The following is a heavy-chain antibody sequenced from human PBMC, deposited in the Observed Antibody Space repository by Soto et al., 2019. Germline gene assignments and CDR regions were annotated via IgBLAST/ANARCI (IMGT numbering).Heavy chain of an antibody. J-gene: IGHJ4*02. CDR2: INHSGST. CDR1: GGSFSGYY. V-gene: IGHV4-34*01. Sequence: SETLSLTCAVYGGSFSGYYWSWIRQPPGKGLEWIGEINHSGSTNYNPSLKSRVTISVDTSKNQFSLKLSSVTAADTALYYCARGRYNWNYWGQGTLVTVSS. CDR3: ARGRYNWNY. D-gene: IGHD1-20*01.